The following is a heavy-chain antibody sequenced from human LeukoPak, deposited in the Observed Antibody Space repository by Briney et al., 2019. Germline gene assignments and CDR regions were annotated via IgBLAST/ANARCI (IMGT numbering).Heavy chain of an antibody. CDR1: GFTFSSYW. J-gene: IGHJ4*02. Sequence: GGSLRLSCAASGFTFSSYWMTWVRQAPGKGLEWVANIRQDGSEKYYVDSVKGRFTLSRDNAKNSLYLQMNSLRAEDTAVYYCAREGSGGRYFDWLLYFDYWGQGTLVTVSS. CDR3: AREGSGGRYFDWLLYFDY. CDR2: IRQDGSEK. V-gene: IGHV3-7*01. D-gene: IGHD3-9*01.